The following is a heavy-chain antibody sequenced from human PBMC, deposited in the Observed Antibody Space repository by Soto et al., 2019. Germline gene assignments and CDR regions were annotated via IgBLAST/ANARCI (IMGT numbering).Heavy chain of an antibody. D-gene: IGHD3-16*02. V-gene: IGHV1-8*01. J-gene: IGHJ4*02. CDR2: MNPNSGNT. CDR1: GYTFTSYD. CDR3: ARIYYDYIWGSYRIKYYFDY. Sequence: ASVKVSCKASGYTFTSYDINWVRQATGQGLEWMGRMNPNSGNTGYAQKFQGRVTMTRNTSISTAYMELSSLRSEDTAVYYCARIYYDYIWGSYRIKYYFDYWGQGTLVTVSS.